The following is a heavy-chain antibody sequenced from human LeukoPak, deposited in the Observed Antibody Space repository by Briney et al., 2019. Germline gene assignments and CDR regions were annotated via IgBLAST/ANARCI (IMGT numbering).Heavy chain of an antibody. Sequence: GGSLRLSCAASGFTFSSYAMSWVRQAPGKGLEWVSAISGSGGSTYYADSVKGRFTISRDNSKNTLYLQMNSLRAEDTAVYYCAKDLGYYDFWSGYYTGYWALDYWGQGTLVTVSS. J-gene: IGHJ4*02. CDR1: GFTFSSYA. D-gene: IGHD3-3*01. CDR3: AKDLGYYDFWSGYYTGYWALDY. V-gene: IGHV3-23*01. CDR2: ISGSGGST.